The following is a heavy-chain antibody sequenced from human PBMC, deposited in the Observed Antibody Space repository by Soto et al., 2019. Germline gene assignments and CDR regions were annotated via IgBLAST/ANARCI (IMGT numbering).Heavy chain of an antibody. J-gene: IGHJ5*02. Sequence: EVQLVESGGGLVQPGGSLRLACAASGLTVSSNYMNWVRQAPGKGLEWVSVIYSGGSKYYVDSVKGRFTISRDNSKNTLYLQMNSLRAEDTAVYYCASQYGGYGWFDTWGQGTPVTVSS. CDR1: GLTVSSNY. CDR3: ASQYGGYGWFDT. V-gene: IGHV3-66*04. CDR2: IYSGGSK. D-gene: IGHD5-12*01.